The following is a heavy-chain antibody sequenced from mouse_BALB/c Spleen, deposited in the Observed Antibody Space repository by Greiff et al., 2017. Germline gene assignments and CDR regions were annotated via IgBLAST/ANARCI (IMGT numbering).Heavy chain of an antibody. CDR2: IYPGDGDT. Sequence: QVQLQQSGAELARPGASVKLSCKASGYTFTSYWMQWVKQRPGQGLEWIGAIYPGDGDTRYTQKFKGKATLTADKSSSTAYMQLSSLASEDSAVYYCARGGNAPYYYAMDYWGQGTSVTVSS. CDR3: ARGGNAPYYYAMDY. CDR1: GYTFTSYW. D-gene: IGHD2-1*01. J-gene: IGHJ4*01. V-gene: IGHV1-87*01.